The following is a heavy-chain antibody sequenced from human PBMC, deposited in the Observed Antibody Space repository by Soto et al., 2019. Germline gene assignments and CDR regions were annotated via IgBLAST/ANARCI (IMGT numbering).Heavy chain of an antibody. CDR2: IIPSLKTT. V-gene: IGHV1-69*08. CDR1: GGTFGNYV. J-gene: IGHJ2*01. D-gene: IGHD3-10*01. Sequence: QVQLVQSGAEVKKPGSSVKVSCKTSGGTFGNYVISWVRQAPGQGLEWMGRIIPSLKTTTYAQKFQGRVTITADQSTLTAYMEASSLTSEDTAVYYCERGPPYFYVSGPWYFDLWGRGTLVTVSS. CDR3: ERGPPYFYVSGPWYFDL.